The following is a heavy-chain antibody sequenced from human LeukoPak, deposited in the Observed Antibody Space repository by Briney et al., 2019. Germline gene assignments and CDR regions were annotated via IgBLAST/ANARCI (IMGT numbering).Heavy chain of an antibody. CDR3: AREGAVKYGPGDYLPFDC. D-gene: IGHD3-10*01. CDR2: IYTGGST. Sequence: SETLSLTCSVSGGSISSYYWSWIRQPAGKGLEWIGRIYTGGSTNYKPSLLSRVTMSVDTSKNQFTLKLTSVTAADSAVYYCAREGAVKYGPGDYLPFDCWGQGTLVTVSS. CDR1: GGSISSYY. V-gene: IGHV4-4*07. J-gene: IGHJ4*02.